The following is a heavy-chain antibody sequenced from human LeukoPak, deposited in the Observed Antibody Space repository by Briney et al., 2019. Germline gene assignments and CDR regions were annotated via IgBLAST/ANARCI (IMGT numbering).Heavy chain of an antibody. CDR2: ISNDGSNK. J-gene: IGHJ4*02. V-gene: IGHV3-30*18. Sequence: PGGSLRLSCAASGFTFSSYGMHWVRQAPGKGLEWVALISNDGSNKYYADSVKGRFTISRDNSKNTLYLQMNSLRAEDTAVYYCAKHSSGIAVAGTVQYWGQGTPVTVSS. CDR3: AKHSSGIAVAGTVQY. D-gene: IGHD6-19*01. CDR1: GFTFSSYG.